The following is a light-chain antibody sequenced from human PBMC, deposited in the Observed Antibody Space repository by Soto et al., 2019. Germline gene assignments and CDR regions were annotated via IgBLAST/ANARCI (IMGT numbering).Light chain of an antibody. CDR3: QQRSNWPRT. J-gene: IGKJ1*01. V-gene: IGKV3-11*01. CDR2: DAS. Sequence: EIVRTQSPTILSVSPGERATLSCRASQSVSSYLAWYQQKPGQAPRLLIYDASNRATGIPARFSGSGSGTDFTLTISSLEPEDFAVYYCQQRSNWPRTFGQGTKVDI. CDR1: QSVSSY.